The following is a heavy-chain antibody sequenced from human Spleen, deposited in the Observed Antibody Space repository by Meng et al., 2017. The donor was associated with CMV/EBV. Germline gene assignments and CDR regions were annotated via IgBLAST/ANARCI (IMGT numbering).Heavy chain of an antibody. CDR1: GFTFSIYA. J-gene: IGHJ4*02. CDR2: TTGSGKTT. CDR3: ARDPSNFGVDYYFDY. D-gene: IGHD3-3*01. Sequence: GESLKISCAASGFTFSIYAFGWVRQAPGRGLEWVSGTTGSGKTTFYADSVKGRFTISRDNSKNTLYLQMNSLRDDDTAVYYCARDPSNFGVDYYFDYWGQGTLVTVSS. V-gene: IGHV3-23*01.